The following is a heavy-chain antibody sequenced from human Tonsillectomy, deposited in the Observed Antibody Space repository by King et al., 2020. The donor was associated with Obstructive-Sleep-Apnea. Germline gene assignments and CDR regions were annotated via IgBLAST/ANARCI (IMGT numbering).Heavy chain of an antibody. Sequence: HVQLVESGGGVVQPGRSLRLSCAASGFTFRSYGMHWVRQAPGKGLEWVAVISYDGSNIDYADSVKGRFTISRDNSKNTVYLQMNSLRAEDTAVYYCAKDGWGSLYYDYLWGTWRDYDGFDVWGQGTMVTVSS. CDR1: GFTFRSYG. V-gene: IGHV3-30*18. CDR3: AKDGWGSLYYDYLWGTWRDYDGFDV. D-gene: IGHD3-16*01. CDR2: ISYDGSNI. J-gene: IGHJ3*01.